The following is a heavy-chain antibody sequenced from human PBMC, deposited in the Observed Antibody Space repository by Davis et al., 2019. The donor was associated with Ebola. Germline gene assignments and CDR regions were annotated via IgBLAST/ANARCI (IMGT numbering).Heavy chain of an antibody. V-gene: IGHV3-21*01. CDR2: ISTSGRYV. CDR1: GFTFRSYT. J-gene: IGHJ4*02. CDR3: ARSEPLDY. Sequence: GSLSLSCTASGFTFRSYTMTWVRQAPGKGLEWVSSISTSGRYVYYADSVKGRFTISRDNAKNSLNVQMNSLRAEDTAVYYYARSEPLDYWGQGTLVTVSA.